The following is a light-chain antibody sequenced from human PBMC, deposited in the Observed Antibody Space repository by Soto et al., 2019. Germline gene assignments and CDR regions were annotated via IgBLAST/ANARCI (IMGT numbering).Light chain of an antibody. CDR2: GAF. J-gene: IGKJ4*01. V-gene: IGKV3-15*01. Sequence: EIVMTQSPATLSVSPGERATLSCRASQSVTTNLAWYQQKPGQAPRLLIYGAFTRATGIPARFSGSGSGTEFTLTITSLQSEDFAVYYCQQYNDWPPLTFGGGTKVEI. CDR3: QQYNDWPPLT. CDR1: QSVTTN.